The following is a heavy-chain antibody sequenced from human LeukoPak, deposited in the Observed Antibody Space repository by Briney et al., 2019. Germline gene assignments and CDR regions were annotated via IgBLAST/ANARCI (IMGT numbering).Heavy chain of an antibody. D-gene: IGHD4-17*01. J-gene: IGHJ4*02. V-gene: IGHV4-34*01. Sequence: PSETLSLTCAVYDGSFSGYYWSWIRQPPGKGLEWIGEINHSGSTNYNPSLKSRVTISVDTSKNQFSLKLSSVTAADTAVYYCARSQKRDYGDYDFDYWGQGTLVTVSS. CDR2: INHSGST. CDR1: DGSFSGYY. CDR3: ARSQKRDYGDYDFDY.